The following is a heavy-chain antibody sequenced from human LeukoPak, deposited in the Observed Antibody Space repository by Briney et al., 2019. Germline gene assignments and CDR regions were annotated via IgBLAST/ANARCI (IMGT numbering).Heavy chain of an antibody. CDR1: GYTFTGYY. Sequence: ASVKVSCKASGYTFTGYYMHWVRQAPGQGLEWVGRINPNSGGTNYAQKFQGRVTMTRDTSISTAYMELSRLRSDDTAVYYCATLTPYGGNRRNDAFDIWGQGTMVTVSS. V-gene: IGHV1-2*06. D-gene: IGHD4-23*01. J-gene: IGHJ3*02. CDR2: INPNSGGT. CDR3: ATLTPYGGNRRNDAFDI.